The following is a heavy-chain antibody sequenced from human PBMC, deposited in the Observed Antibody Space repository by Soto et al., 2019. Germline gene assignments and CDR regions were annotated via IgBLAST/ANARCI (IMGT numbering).Heavy chain of an antibody. CDR1: GGTFSSYA. D-gene: IGHD1-20*01. V-gene: IGHV1-69*13. Sequence: ASVKVSCKASGGTFSSYAISWVREAPGQGLEWMGGIIPIFGTANYAQKFQGRVTITADESTSTAYMELSSLRSEDTAVYYCAREVGNNWNYYGMDVWGQGTTVTVYS. CDR2: IIPIFGTA. J-gene: IGHJ6*02. CDR3: AREVGNNWNYYGMDV.